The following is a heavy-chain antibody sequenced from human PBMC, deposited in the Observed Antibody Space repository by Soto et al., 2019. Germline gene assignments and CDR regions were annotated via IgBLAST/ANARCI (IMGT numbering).Heavy chain of an antibody. D-gene: IGHD2-21*02. CDR3: ARGKGAYCGGVCYSTWVGP. J-gene: IGHJ5*02. Sequence: QVQLVQSGAEVKKPGASVKVSCKASGYTFTSYGLSWVRQAPGQGLEWMGWGSGYNGNTNYAQKLQGRVTMTTDTATSLDDREPRSLRSAETAVYYCARGKGAYCGGVCYSTWVGPWGQGPHVTVAS. CDR1: GYTFTSYG. CDR2: GSGYNGNT. V-gene: IGHV1-18*01.